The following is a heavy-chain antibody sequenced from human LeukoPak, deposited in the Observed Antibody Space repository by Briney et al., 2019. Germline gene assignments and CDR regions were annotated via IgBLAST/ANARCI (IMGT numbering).Heavy chain of an antibody. CDR1: GFTFSSYE. D-gene: IGHD3-10*02. CDR2: ISSSGSTI. J-gene: IGHJ6*04. V-gene: IGHV3-48*03. Sequence: GGSLRLSCAASGFTFSSYEMNWVRQAPGKGLEWVSYISSSGSTIYYADSVKGRFTISRDNAKNSLYLQMNSLRAEDTAVYYYAELGITMIGGVWGKGTTVTISS. CDR3: AELGITMIGGV.